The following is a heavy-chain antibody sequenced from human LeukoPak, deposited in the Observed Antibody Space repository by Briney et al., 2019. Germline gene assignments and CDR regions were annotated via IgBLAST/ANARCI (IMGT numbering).Heavy chain of an antibody. V-gene: IGHV4-39*01. CDR3: ARGPPATET. Sequence: SETLSLTCTVSGGSISSSSYYWGWIRQPPGKGLEWIGSIYYSGSTYYNPSLKSRVTISVDTSKNQFSLKLSSVTAADTAVYYCARGPPATETWGQGTLVTVSS. D-gene: IGHD2-2*01. J-gene: IGHJ5*02. CDR1: GGSISSSSYY. CDR2: IYYSGST.